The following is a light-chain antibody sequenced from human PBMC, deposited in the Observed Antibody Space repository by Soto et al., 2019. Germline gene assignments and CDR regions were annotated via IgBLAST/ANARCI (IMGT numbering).Light chain of an antibody. J-gene: IGLJ1*01. V-gene: IGLV2-14*01. CDR3: SSYTISNTLPFV. CDR2: EVT. Sequence: QSALTQPASVSGSPGQSITISCTGTRRDVGGYNYVSWYQQYPVKSPKLLIYEVTHRPSGVSNLFSGSKSGNTASLTISGLQAEDEADYYCSSYTISNTLPFVFGTGTKLTVL. CDR1: RRDVGGYNY.